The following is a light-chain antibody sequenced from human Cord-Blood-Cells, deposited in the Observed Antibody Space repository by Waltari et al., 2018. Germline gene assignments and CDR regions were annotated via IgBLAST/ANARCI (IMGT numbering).Light chain of an antibody. J-gene: IGLJ2*01. CDR3: SSYTSSRGV. V-gene: IGLV2-14*01. CDR1: SSDVGGYNY. Sequence: QSALTQPASVSGSPGPSFTISCTGTSSDVGGYNYVPWYQQHPGKAPKLMIYEVSNRPSGVSNRFSGSKSGNTASLTISGLQAEDEADYYCSSYTSSRGVFGGGTKLTVL. CDR2: EVS.